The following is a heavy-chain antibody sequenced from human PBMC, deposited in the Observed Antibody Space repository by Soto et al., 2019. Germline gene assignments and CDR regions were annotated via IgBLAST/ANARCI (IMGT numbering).Heavy chain of an antibody. D-gene: IGHD7-27*01. Sequence: ASVKVSYKASGYTFTSYGISWVRQAPGQGLEWMGWISAGNGNANFAQKLQGRVTMTTDTSTSTAYMELRSLRSDDTAVYYCARDSGTGDWFDPWGQGTLVTVSS. V-gene: IGHV1-18*01. CDR3: ARDSGTGDWFDP. J-gene: IGHJ5*02. CDR1: GYTFTSYG. CDR2: ISAGNGNA.